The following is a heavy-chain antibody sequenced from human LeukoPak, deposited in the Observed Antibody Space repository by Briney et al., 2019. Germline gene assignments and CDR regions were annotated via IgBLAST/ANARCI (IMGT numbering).Heavy chain of an antibody. D-gene: IGHD3-3*01. CDR3: ARARGDYDFWSGPSKYYFDY. Sequence: GGSLRLSCAASGFTFSSYWMSWVRQAPGKGLEWVADIKQDGSEKYYVDSVKGRFTISRDNAKNSLYLQMNSLRAEDTAVYYCARARGDYDFWSGPSKYYFDYWGQGTLVTVSS. CDR2: IKQDGSEK. V-gene: IGHV3-7*01. J-gene: IGHJ4*02. CDR1: GFTFSSYW.